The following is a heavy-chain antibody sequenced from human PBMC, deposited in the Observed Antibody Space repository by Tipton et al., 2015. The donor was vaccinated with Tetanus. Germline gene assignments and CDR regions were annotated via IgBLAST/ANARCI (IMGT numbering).Heavy chain of an antibody. D-gene: IGHD2/OR15-2a*01. V-gene: IGHV4-30-4*01. Sequence: TLSLTCSVSGDSINSGDYYWSWIRQPPGKGLEWIGYIYYSGSTYYNPSLKSRVTISIDTSKNQFSLRLSSVTAADTAVYYCSSSPGNPYLAFFDYWGRGTLVTVSS. CDR3: SSSPGNPYLAFFDY. CDR2: IYYSGST. J-gene: IGHJ4*02. CDR1: GDSINSGDYY.